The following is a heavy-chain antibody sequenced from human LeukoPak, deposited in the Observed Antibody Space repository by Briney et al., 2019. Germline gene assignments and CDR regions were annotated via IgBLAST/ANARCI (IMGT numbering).Heavy chain of an antibody. CDR3: VREHSSSADY. V-gene: IGHV4-39*07. J-gene: IGHJ4*02. Sequence: TSETLSLTCTVSGVSVSSSSHYWAWIRQPPGKGLEWIGSINYSGSTYYNPSLKSRITISVDTSKNQFSLKLSSVTAADTAVYYCVREHSSSADYWGQGTLVTVSS. D-gene: IGHD6-6*01. CDR1: GVSVSSSSHY. CDR2: INYSGST.